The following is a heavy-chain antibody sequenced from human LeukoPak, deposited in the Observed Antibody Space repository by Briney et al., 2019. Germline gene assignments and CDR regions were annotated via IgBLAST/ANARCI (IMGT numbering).Heavy chain of an antibody. V-gene: IGHV3-23*01. CDR2: IGGSGSGG. CDR3: SRIKYGGNSGYHFDY. CDR1: GFNFNYFA. J-gene: IGHJ4*02. D-gene: IGHD4-23*01. Sequence: PGGSLRLSCSASGFNFNYFAMSWIRQAPGKRLEWVSTIGGSGSGGYYADAVRGRFTISRDNSKNIVYLQMHSLRVDDSAVYYCSRIKYGGNSGYHFDYWGQGTLVTVSS.